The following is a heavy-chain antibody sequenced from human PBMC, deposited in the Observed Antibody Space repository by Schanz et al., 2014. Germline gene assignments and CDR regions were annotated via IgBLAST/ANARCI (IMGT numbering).Heavy chain of an antibody. V-gene: IGHV3-66*01. CDR2: IYSGGDT. CDR1: GFSVSSNF. Sequence: EVQLVESGGGLVQPGGSLRLSCAASGFSVSSNFMTWVRQAPGKGLEWVSLIYSGGDTNYAGSVKGRFTISRDGSKDTLYLQMSGLTPEDTAVYYCARGPIPIQGVPMDFWGQGTLVTVSS. J-gene: IGHJ4*02. CDR3: ARGPIPIQGVPMDF. D-gene: IGHD3-10*01.